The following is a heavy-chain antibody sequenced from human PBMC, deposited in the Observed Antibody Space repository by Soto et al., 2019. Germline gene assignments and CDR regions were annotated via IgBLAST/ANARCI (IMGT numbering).Heavy chain of an antibody. CDR1: GGSISSGGYY. V-gene: IGHV4-31*03. CDR2: IYYSGST. D-gene: IGHD6-6*01. Sequence: SETLSLTCTVSGGSISSGGYYWSWIRQHPGKGLEWIGYIYYSGSTYYNPSLKSRVTISVDTSKNQFSLKLSSVTAADTAVYYCARTGSSSKGMDVWGQGTTVTVSS. J-gene: IGHJ6*01. CDR3: ARTGSSSKGMDV.